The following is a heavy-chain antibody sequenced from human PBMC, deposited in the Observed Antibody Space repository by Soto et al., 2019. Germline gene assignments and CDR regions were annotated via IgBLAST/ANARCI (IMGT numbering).Heavy chain of an antibody. CDR3: AIFKVTGD. Sequence: GGSLRLSCAVSGFTFRTYWMHWVRQAPGKGLEWVANIKEDGSEKYYVDSVKGRFTISRDNAKNSLYLQMNSLRAEDTAVYYCAIFKVTGDWGQGTMVTVSS. CDR1: GFTFRTYW. CDR2: IKEDGSEK. D-gene: IGHD2-8*02. J-gene: IGHJ3*01. V-gene: IGHV3-7*01.